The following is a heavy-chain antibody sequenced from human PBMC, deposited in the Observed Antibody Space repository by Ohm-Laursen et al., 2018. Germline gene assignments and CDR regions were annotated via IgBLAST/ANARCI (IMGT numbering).Heavy chain of an antibody. D-gene: IGHD4-17*01. CDR3: ARNDYGDYGYFDY. J-gene: IGHJ4*02. CDR2: INHSGST. Sequence: SDTLSLTCAVYGGSFSGYYWSWIRQPPGKGLEWIGEINHSGSTKYNPSLKSRVTMSVDTSKNQFSLRLSSVTAADTAVYYCARNDYGDYGYFDYWGQGTLVTVSS. V-gene: IGHV4-34*01. CDR1: GGSFSGYY.